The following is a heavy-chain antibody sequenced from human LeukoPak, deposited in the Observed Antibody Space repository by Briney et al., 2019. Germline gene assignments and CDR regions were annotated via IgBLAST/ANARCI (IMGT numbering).Heavy chain of an antibody. V-gene: IGHV4-59*08. J-gene: IGHJ6*02. CDR1: GGSISSYD. Sequence: PAETLCLTCAASGGSISSYDWSWIRQPPGKGLEWVGYIYYSGSTNYNPSLKSRVTLSVDTSKNPFYLKLSHVTAADTAVYYCASHTLLWFGARNYGMDVWGQGTMVTVSS. D-gene: IGHD3-10*01. CDR2: IYYSGST. CDR3: ASHTLLWFGARNYGMDV.